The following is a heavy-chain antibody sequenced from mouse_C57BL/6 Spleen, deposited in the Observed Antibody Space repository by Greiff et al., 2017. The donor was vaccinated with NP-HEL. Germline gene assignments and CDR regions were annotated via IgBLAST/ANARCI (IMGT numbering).Heavy chain of an antibody. CDR3: AREGIYYGNYGYFDV. CDR1: GFTFSSYG. D-gene: IGHD2-1*01. Sequence: EVQLVESGGDLVKPGGSLKLSCAASGFTFSSYGMSWVRQTPDKRLEWVATISSGGSYTYYPDSVKGRFTISRDNAKNTLYLQMSSLKSEDTAMYYCAREGIYYGNYGYFDVWGTGTTVTVSS. J-gene: IGHJ1*03. V-gene: IGHV5-6*01. CDR2: ISSGGSYT.